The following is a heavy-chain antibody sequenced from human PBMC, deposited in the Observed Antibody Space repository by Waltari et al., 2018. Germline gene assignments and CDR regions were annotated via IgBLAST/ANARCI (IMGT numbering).Heavy chain of an antibody. CDR1: GYIFINYF. CDR2: INCRNGGP. Sequence: QVQLEQSGAEVRNHGASVKVSCKASGYIFINYFMHWVRQAPGQGLEWNGRINCRNGGPDYALKFQGRVTMTRDTSLNTAYLELTGLRSDDMAIYYCTLSFNVNAFNIWGPGTRVTASS. D-gene: IGHD2-15*01. CDR3: TLSFNVNAFNI. J-gene: IGHJ3*01. V-gene: IGHV1-2*06.